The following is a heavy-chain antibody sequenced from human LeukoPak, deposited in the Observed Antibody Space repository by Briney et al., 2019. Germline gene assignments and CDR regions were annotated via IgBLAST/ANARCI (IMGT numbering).Heavy chain of an antibody. CDR2: INPNSGGK. Sequence: ASVKVSCKASGYTFTGYYMHWVRQAPGQGLEWMGWINPNSGGKNYAQKFQGRVTMTRDTSISTAYMELSRLRSDDTAVYYCAHTTHYDILTDAFDIWGQGTMVTVSS. CDR1: GYTFTGYY. J-gene: IGHJ3*02. CDR3: AHTTHYDILTDAFDI. D-gene: IGHD3-9*01. V-gene: IGHV1-2*02.